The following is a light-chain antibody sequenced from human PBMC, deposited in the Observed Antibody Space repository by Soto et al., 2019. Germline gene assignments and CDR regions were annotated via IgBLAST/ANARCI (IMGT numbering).Light chain of an antibody. Sequence: QSALTQPASVSGSPGQSITISCSGTSSDVDDYNYVSWYQQHPGKAPKLMIYEVSHRLSGVSNLFSGSNSGYTASLTISGLQDEDEADYYCTSSLSNSVVVFGGGTQLTVL. CDR2: EVS. CDR1: SSDVDDYNY. V-gene: IGLV2-14*01. CDR3: TSSLSNSVVV. J-gene: IGLJ3*02.